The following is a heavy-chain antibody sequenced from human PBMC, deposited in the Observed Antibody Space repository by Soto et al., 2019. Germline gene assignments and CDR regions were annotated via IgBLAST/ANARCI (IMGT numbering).Heavy chain of an antibody. CDR2: ISAYNGNT. CDR3: ARYGPPKSPATIFGVVINWVPFDY. J-gene: IGHJ4*02. V-gene: IGHV1-18*01. Sequence: ASVKVSCKASGYTFTSYGISWVRQAPGQGLEWMGWISAYNGNTNYAQKLQGRVTMTTDTSTSTAYMELRSLRSDDTAVYYCARYGPPKSPATIFGVVINWVPFDYWGQGTLVTVSS. D-gene: IGHD3-3*01. CDR1: GYTFTSYG.